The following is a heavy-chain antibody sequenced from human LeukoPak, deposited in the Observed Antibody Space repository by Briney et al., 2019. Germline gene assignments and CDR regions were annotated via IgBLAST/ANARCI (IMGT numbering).Heavy chain of an antibody. CDR3: ARAPRDSSGYYYGWYDY. D-gene: IGHD3-22*01. V-gene: IGHV4-38-2*02. J-gene: IGHJ4*02. Sequence: SETLSLTCTVSGYSMSSGYFWGWIRQSPGKGLEWIGSIYYSGSTYYNPSLKSRVTISVDTSKNQFSLKLNSVTAADTAVYYCARAPRDSSGYYYGWYDYWGQGTLVTVSS. CDR2: IYYSGST. CDR1: GYSMSSGYF.